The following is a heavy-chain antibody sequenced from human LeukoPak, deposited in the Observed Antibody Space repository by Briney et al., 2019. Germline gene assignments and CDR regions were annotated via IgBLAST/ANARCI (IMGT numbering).Heavy chain of an antibody. Sequence: GGSLRLSCAASGFTFDDYGMSWVRQAPGKGLEWVSGINWNGGSTGYADSVKGRFTISRDNAKNSLYLQMNSLRAEDTALYHCARAIQLWTPPRANYYMDVWGKGTTVTVSS. CDR1: GFTFDDYG. J-gene: IGHJ6*03. CDR3: ARAIQLWTPPRANYYMDV. D-gene: IGHD5-18*01. V-gene: IGHV3-20*01. CDR2: INWNGGST.